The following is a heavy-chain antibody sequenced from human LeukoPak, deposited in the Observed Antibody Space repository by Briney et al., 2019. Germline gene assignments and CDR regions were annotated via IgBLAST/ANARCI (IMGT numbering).Heavy chain of an antibody. CDR1: GFTFSSYA. J-gene: IGHJ4*02. CDR3: AKVPIIRYSSGNFDY. V-gene: IGHV3-23*01. D-gene: IGHD6-19*01. Sequence: GGSLRLSCAASGFTFSSYAMSWVRQAPGKGLEWVSAISGSGGSTYYADSVKGRFTISRDNSKNTLYLQMNSLRAEDTAVYYCAKVPIIRYSSGNFDYWGQGTLVTVSS. CDR2: ISGSGGST.